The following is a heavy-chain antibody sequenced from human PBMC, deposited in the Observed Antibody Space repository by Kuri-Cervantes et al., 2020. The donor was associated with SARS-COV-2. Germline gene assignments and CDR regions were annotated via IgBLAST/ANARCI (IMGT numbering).Heavy chain of an antibody. D-gene: IGHD3-3*01. Sequence: LSLTCAASGFTFSSYWMSWVRQAPGKGLEWVANIKQDGSEKYYVDSVKGRFTISRDNAKNSLYLQMNSLRAEDTAVYYCASELFGVVPEQDHQGDAFDIWGQGTMVTVSS. CDR1: GFTFSSYW. CDR2: IKQDGSEK. V-gene: IGHV3-7*01. CDR3: ASELFGVVPEQDHQGDAFDI. J-gene: IGHJ3*02.